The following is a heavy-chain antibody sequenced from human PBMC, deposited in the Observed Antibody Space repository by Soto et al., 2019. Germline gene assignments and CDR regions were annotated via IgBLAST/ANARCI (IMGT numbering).Heavy chain of an antibody. J-gene: IGHJ4*02. CDR1: GFTFSDYY. CDR3: ARDSGGFDY. V-gene: IGHV3-11*04. D-gene: IGHD3-16*01. Sequence: PGGSLRLSCAASGFTFSDYYMGWVRQAPGKGLEWISFVDRTGSPLFYADSVKGRFTISRDNAKNSLFLQMNSLRAEDTAVYYCARDSGGFDYWGQGTLVTVSS. CDR2: VDRTGSPL.